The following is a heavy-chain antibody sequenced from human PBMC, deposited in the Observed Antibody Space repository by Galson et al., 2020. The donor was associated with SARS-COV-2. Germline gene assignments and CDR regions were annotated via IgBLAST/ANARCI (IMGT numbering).Heavy chain of an antibody. CDR1: GYTLTELS. J-gene: IGHJ6*02. CDR3: ATARYDSSGSNYYYYYGMDV. V-gene: IGHV1-24*01. D-gene: IGHD3-22*01. Sequence: ASVKVSCKVSGYTLTELSMHWVRQAPGKGLEWMGGFDPEDGETIYAQKFQGRVTMTEDTSTDTAYMELSSLRSEDTAVYYCATARYDSSGSNYYYYYGMDVWGQGTTVTVSS. CDR2: FDPEDGET.